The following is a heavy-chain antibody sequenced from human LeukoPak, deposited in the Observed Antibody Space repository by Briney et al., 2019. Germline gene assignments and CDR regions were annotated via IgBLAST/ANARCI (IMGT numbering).Heavy chain of an antibody. Sequence: GASVKVSCKASGGTFSSYAISWVRQAPGQGLEWMGGIIPIFGTANYAQKFQGRVTITADESTSTAYMELSSLRSEDTAVYYCAREHSYAQYYFDYWGQGTLVTVSS. D-gene: IGHD5-18*01. J-gene: IGHJ4*02. CDR3: AREHSYAQYYFDY. CDR2: IIPIFGTA. V-gene: IGHV1-69*13. CDR1: GGTFSSYA.